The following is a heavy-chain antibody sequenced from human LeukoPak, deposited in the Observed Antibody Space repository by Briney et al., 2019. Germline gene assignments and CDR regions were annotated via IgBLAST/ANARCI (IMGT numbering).Heavy chain of an antibody. CDR1: GYTFTSYY. D-gene: IGHD6-6*01. CDR3: ARWQSGTSSEMFGY. Sequence: GASVKVSCKASGYTFTSYYIHWLRQAPGQGLEWMGVINPSGGGTTYAQKSQGRVTMTRDTSTSTVYMELSSLRSEDTAVYYCARWQSGTSSEMFGYWGQGTLVTVSS. J-gene: IGHJ4*02. CDR2: INPSGGGT. V-gene: IGHV1-46*01.